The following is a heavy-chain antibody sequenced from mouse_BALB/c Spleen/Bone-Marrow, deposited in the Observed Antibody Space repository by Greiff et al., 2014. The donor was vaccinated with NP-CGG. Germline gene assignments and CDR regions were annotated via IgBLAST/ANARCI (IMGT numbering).Heavy chain of an antibody. J-gene: IGHJ4*01. CDR2: ISSDSTI. D-gene: IGHD1-2*01. CDR3: ARDYGYGAMDY. V-gene: IGHV5-17*02. CDR1: GFTFSNFG. Sequence: DVMLVESGGGLVQPGGSRKLSCAASGFTFSNFGMHWVRQAPEKGLEWVAYISSDSTIYYADTVKGRFTISRDNPTNTLFLQMASLRSEDTAMYYCARDYGYGAMDYWGQGTSVTVSS.